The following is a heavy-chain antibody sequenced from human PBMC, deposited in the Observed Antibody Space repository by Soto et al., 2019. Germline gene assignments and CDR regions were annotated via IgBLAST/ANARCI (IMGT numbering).Heavy chain of an antibody. CDR3: ARGAAVADSSYFDY. Sequence: QVQLVQSGAEVKKPGSSVKVSCKASGGTFSSYAISWVRQAPGQGLEWMGGIIPIFGTANYAQKFQGRVTITADEFRSTDYMELSSLRSEDTAVYYCARGAAVADSSYFDYWGQGTLVTVSS. D-gene: IGHD6-19*01. J-gene: IGHJ4*02. CDR1: GGTFSSYA. V-gene: IGHV1-69*12. CDR2: IIPIFGTA.